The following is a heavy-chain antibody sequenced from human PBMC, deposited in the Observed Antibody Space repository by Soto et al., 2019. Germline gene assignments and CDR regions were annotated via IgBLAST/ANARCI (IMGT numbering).Heavy chain of an antibody. D-gene: IGHD2-2*01. Sequence: GGSLRLSCAASGFTFSSYWMSWVRQAPGKGLEWVANIKQDGSEKYYVDSVKGRFTISRDNAKNSLYLQMNSLRAEDTAVYYCARGYCSSTSCQKQPQYYYYMDVWGKGTTVTVSS. CDR3: ARGYCSSTSCQKQPQYYYYMDV. J-gene: IGHJ6*03. V-gene: IGHV3-7*01. CDR2: IKQDGSEK. CDR1: GFTFSSYW.